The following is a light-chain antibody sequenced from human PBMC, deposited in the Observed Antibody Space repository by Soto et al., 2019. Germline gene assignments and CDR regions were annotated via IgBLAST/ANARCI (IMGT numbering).Light chain of an antibody. CDR2: AAS. CDR1: QNINTY. Sequence: DIQMTQSPSSLSAPVGDAVTITPRASQNINTYLNWYQRKPGKAPKLLIYAASYLQSGVPSRFSGSGSRTDFTLTISSLQPEDFATYYCQQSYSLPAFGLGTKVDIK. V-gene: IGKV1-39*01. CDR3: QQSYSLPA. J-gene: IGKJ1*01.